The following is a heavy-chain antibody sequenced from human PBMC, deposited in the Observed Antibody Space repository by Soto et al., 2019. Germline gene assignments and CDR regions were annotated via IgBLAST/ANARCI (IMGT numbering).Heavy chain of an antibody. V-gene: IGHV3-23*01. CDR3: AKDPGSSGYYYPFDY. J-gene: IGHJ4*02. CDR1: GFTFSSYA. CDR2: ISGSGGST. Sequence: GGSLRLSCAASGFTFSSYAMSWVRQAPGKGLEWVSAISGSGGSTYYADSVKGRFTISRDNSKNTLYLQMNSLRAEDTAVYYCAKDPGSSGYYYPFDYWGQGTLVTSPQ. D-gene: IGHD3-22*01.